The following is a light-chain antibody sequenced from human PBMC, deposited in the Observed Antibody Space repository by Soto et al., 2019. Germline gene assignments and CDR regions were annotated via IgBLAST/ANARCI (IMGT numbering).Light chain of an antibody. CDR2: GAS. CDR3: QQYVSSPWA. CDR1: QSVTNSF. V-gene: IGKV3-20*01. Sequence: EIVLAQSPGTLSLSPGERATLSCRASQSVTNSFLAWYQQKPGQAPRLLIYGASRRATGIPDRFTCSGSGTDFTLTISRLEPEYFAVYYCQQYVSSPWAFGQGTKVEI. J-gene: IGKJ1*01.